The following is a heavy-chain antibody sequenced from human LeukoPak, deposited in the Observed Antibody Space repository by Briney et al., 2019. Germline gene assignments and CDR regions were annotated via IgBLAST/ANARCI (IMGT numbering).Heavy chain of an antibody. Sequence: ASVKVSCKASGYTFTSYYMHWVRQAPGQGLEWMGIINPSGGSTSYAQKFQGRVTMTRDTSISTAYMELNSLRSEDTAVYFCARGPNYSNYADFWGQGTLVTVSS. J-gene: IGHJ4*02. CDR2: INPSGGST. CDR3: ARGPNYSNYADF. V-gene: IGHV1-46*01. CDR1: GYTFTSYY. D-gene: IGHD4-11*01.